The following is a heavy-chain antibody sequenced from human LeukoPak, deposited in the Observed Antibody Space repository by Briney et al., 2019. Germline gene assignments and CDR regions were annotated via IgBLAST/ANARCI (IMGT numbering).Heavy chain of an antibody. D-gene: IGHD1-26*01. CDR2: IPYDGSDK. J-gene: IGHJ4*02. CDR3: AKDSWEVGATSEIDY. V-gene: IGHV3-30*02. Sequence: PGGSLKLSCAVSGFSFRSYGTHWVPQAPGKGLEWGAFIPYDGSDKYYADSVKGRFTISRDNSKNTLYLQMNSLRAEDTAVYYCAKDSWEVGATSEIDYWGQGTLVTVSS. CDR1: GFSFRSYG.